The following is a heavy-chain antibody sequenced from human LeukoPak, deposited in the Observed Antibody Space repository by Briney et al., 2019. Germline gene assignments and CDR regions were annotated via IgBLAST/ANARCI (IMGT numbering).Heavy chain of an antibody. D-gene: IGHD6-13*01. V-gene: IGHV3-21*01. J-gene: IGHJ5*02. CDR2: ISSSSSYI. CDR1: GGTFSSYS. CDR3: ARGGSSWYLGFDP. Sequence: SCKASGGTFSSYSMNWVRQAPGKGLEWVSSISSSSSYIYYADSVKGRFTTSRDNAKNSLYLQMNSLRAEDTAVYYCARGGSSWYLGFDPWGQGTLVTVSS.